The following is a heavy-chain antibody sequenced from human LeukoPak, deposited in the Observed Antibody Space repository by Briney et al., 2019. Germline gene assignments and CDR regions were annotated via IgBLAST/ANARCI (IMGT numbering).Heavy chain of an antibody. Sequence: GGSLRLSCAASGFTFSSYCMNWVRQAPGKGLEWVSSISSASSYIYYADSVKGRFTISRDNAKNSLYLQMNSLRAEDTAVYYCARGHWGWDAFDIWGQGTMVTVSS. V-gene: IGHV3-21*01. D-gene: IGHD7-27*01. CDR2: ISSASSYI. CDR3: ARGHWGWDAFDI. J-gene: IGHJ3*02. CDR1: GFTFSSYC.